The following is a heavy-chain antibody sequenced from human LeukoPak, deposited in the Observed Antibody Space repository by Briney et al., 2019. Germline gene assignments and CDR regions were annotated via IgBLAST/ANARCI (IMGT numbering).Heavy chain of an antibody. CDR2: IYYSGST. CDR1: GGSISSGGYY. Sequence: SQTLSLTCTVSGGSISSGGYYWSWIRQHPGKGLEWIGYIYYSGSTYYNPSLKSRVTISVDTSKNQFSLKLSSVTAADTAVYYCARSMIFGRPYYFDYWGQGTLVTVSS. D-gene: IGHD3/OR15-3a*01. CDR3: ARSMIFGRPYYFDY. J-gene: IGHJ4*02. V-gene: IGHV4-31*03.